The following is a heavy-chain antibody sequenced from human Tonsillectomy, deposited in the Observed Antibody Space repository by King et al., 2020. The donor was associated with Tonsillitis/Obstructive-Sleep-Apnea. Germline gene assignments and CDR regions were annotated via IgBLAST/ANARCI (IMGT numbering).Heavy chain of an antibody. D-gene: IGHD4-17*01. CDR1: GYSFTSYW. CDR3: ASSRVVGSTVTTEFDY. J-gene: IGHJ4*02. V-gene: IGHV5-51*01. Sequence: QLVQSGAEVKKPGESLKISCKGSGYSFTSYWIGWVRQMPGKGLEWMGFIYPGDSDTRYSPSFQGKVTISADKSISTAYLQWSSLKASDTAMYYCASSRVVGSTVTTEFDYWGQGTLVTVSS. CDR2: IYPGDSDT.